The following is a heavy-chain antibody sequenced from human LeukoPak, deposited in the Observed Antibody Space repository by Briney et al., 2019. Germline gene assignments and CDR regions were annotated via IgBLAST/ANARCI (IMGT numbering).Heavy chain of an antibody. V-gene: IGHV4-39*07. CDR3: ARVDVGAVPG. CDR2: IHYSGTT. J-gene: IGHJ4*02. Sequence: SETLSLTCTVSGASISNSDYYWVWIRQPPGQRLEWIGSIHYSGTTYYKPSLESRVTISIDTSKSHFSLKVTSVTAADTAVYYCARVDVGAVPGWGQGTLVTVSS. CDR1: GASISNSDYY. D-gene: IGHD3-3*01.